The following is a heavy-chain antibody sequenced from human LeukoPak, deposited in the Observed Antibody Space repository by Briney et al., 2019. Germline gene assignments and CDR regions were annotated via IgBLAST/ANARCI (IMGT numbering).Heavy chain of an antibody. CDR1: GYTLTELS. CDR3: ATKRFDWLLRYWYFEL. D-gene: IGHD3-9*01. Sequence: SVKVSCKVSGYTLTELSMHWVRQAPGKGLEWMGGFDPEDGETIYAQKFQGRVTMTEDTSTDTAYMELSSLRSEDTAVYYCATKRFDWLLRYWYFELWGRGTLVTVSS. CDR2: FDPEDGET. J-gene: IGHJ2*01. V-gene: IGHV1-24*01.